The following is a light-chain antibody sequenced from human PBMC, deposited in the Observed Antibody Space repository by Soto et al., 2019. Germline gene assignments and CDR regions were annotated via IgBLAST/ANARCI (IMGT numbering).Light chain of an antibody. V-gene: IGKV3-20*01. CDR2: GAS. J-gene: IGKJ2*01. Sequence: EIVLTQSPGTLSLSPGERATLSCRASQSVSNNYLAWYQQKPGQAPRLLIYGASNRATGIPDRFSGSGSGTDFTLTISRLEPEDFAVYYCQQYDNLPQTFGQGTKLEIK. CDR1: QSVSNNY. CDR3: QQYDNLPQT.